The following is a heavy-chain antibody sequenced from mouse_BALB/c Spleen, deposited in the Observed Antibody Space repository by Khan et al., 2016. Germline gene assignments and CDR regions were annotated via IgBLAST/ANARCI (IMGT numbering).Heavy chain of an antibody. CDR3: ASYDGSSYDYFDY. Sequence: QVQLQQSGAELARPGASVKLSCKASGYTFTSYWMQWVKQRPGQGLEWIGAIYPGDGDTRYTQKVKGKATLTADKSSSTAYMQLSSLASEDSAVYCCASYDGSSYDYFDYWGQGTTLTVSS. CDR2: IYPGDGDT. J-gene: IGHJ2*01. CDR1: GYTFTSYW. D-gene: IGHD1-1*01. V-gene: IGHV1-87*01.